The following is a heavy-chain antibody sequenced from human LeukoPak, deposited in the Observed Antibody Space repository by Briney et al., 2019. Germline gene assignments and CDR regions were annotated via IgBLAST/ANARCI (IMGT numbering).Heavy chain of an antibody. V-gene: IGHV5-51*01. CDR2: IYPGDSDT. J-gene: IGHJ4*02. CDR1: VYSFTSYG. CDR3: AREHYPSYYYGSGSYFGY. D-gene: IGHD3-10*01. Sequence: GESLKISCEGSVYSFTSYGIGWVRQMPGKGLECVGIIYPGDSDTRYSPSFQAQVTISADKSISTAYLQWSSLKASDTAMYYCAREHYPSYYYGSGSYFGYWGQGTLVTVSS.